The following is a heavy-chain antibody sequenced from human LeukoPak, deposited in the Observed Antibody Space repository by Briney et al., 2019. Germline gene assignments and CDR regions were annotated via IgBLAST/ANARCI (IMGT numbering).Heavy chain of an antibody. V-gene: IGHV1-2*02. J-gene: IGHJ3*02. D-gene: IGHD3-3*01. CDR3: ARFKVFWSVYRPSDVFDI. Sequence: ASVKVSCKASGYTFTGYYMHWVRQAPGQGLEWMGWINPNSGGTNYAQKFQGRVTMTRDTSISTAYMELSRLRSDDTAVFYCARFKVFWSVYRPSDVFDIWGQGTMFPVSS. CDR2: INPNSGGT. CDR1: GYTFTGYY.